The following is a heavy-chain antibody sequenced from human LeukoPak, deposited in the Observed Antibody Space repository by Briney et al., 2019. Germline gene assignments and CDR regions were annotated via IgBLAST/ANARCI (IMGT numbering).Heavy chain of an antibody. CDR1: GITFDDHA. V-gene: IGHV3-9*01. CDR3: AKGLFGDIDWYFDL. J-gene: IGHJ2*01. CDR2: ISWNSGSI. Sequence: GGSLRLSCAASGITFDDHAMHWVRQGSGKGLEWVSGISWNSGSIGYADSVKGRFTISRDNTKNSLYLQMNSLRAEDTALYYCAKGLFGDIDWYFDLWGRGTLVTVSS. D-gene: IGHD3-10*01.